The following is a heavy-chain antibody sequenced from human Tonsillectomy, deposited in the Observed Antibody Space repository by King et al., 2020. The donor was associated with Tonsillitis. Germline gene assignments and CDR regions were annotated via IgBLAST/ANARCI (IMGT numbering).Heavy chain of an antibody. CDR1: GGSISSSSYY. CDR2: IYYSGST. D-gene: IGHD4-17*01. CDR3: ARPFVTYDYGGPRPTYFDY. Sequence: LQLQESGPGLVKPSETLSLTCTVSGGSISSSSYYWGWIRQPPGKGLEWIGSIYYSGSTYYNPSLKSRVTISVDTSKNQFSLKLSSVTAAATAMYYCARPFVTYDYGGPRPTYFDYWGQGTLVTVSS. V-gene: IGHV4-39*01. J-gene: IGHJ4*02.